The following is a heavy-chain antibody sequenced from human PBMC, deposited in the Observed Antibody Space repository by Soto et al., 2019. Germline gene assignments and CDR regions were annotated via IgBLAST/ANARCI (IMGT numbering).Heavy chain of an antibody. J-gene: IGHJ6*03. CDR1: GFTFGGYG. V-gene: IGHV3-23*01. Sequence: EVQLLESGGGLVQPGGSLRLSCAASGFTFGGYGMIWVRQAPGKGLEAVSGILASGGCTYYADSVKGRFTISRDNSKKTLSLQMNSLRAEDTAVYYCATSQYCCYYMDVWGKGTTVTVSS. CDR2: ILASGGCT. D-gene: IGHD2-15*01. CDR3: ATSQYCCYYMDV.